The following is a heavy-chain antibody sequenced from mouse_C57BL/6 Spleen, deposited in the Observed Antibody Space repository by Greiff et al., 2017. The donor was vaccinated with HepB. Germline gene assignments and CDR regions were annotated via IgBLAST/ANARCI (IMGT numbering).Heavy chain of an antibody. D-gene: IGHD1-1*01. CDR3: ANYYGSSYVGWYFDV. CDR1: GYTFTSYT. CDR2: INPSSGYN. Sequence: VKLQQSGAELARPGASVKMSCKASGYTFTSYTMHWVKQRPGQGLEWIGYINPSSGYNKYNQKFKDKATLTADKSSSTAYIELVSLTSEDSAVDDGANYYGSSYVGWYFDVWGTGTTVTVSS. V-gene: IGHV1-4*01. J-gene: IGHJ1*03.